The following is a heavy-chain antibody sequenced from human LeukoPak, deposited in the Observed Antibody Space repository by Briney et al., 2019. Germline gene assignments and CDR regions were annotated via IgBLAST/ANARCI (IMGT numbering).Heavy chain of an antibody. Sequence: GGSLRLSCAASGFTFDDYAMHWVRQAPGKGLEWVSLISWDGGSTYYADSVKGRFTISRDNSKNSLYLQMNSLRAEDTALYYCAKGNYCSSTSCCLGHYYYYYMDVWGKGTTVTVSS. CDR2: ISWDGGST. CDR3: AKGNYCSSTSCCLGHYYYYYMDV. CDR1: GFTFDDYA. J-gene: IGHJ6*03. V-gene: IGHV3-43D*03. D-gene: IGHD2-2*01.